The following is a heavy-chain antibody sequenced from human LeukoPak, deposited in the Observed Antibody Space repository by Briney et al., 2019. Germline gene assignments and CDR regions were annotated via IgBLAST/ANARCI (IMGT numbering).Heavy chain of an antibody. J-gene: IGHJ5*02. CDR1: GGSISSGGYY. D-gene: IGHD1-14*01. Sequence: SQTLSLTCTVSGGSISSGGYYWSWIRQHPGKGLEWIGYIYYSGSTYYNPSLKSRVTISVDTSKNQFSLKLSSVTAADTAVYYCARDHNGWFDPWGQGTLVTVSS. V-gene: IGHV4-31*03. CDR2: IYYSGST. CDR3: ARDHNGWFDP.